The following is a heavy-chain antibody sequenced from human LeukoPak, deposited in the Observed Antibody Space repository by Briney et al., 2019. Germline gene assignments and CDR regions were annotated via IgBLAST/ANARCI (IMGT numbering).Heavy chain of an antibody. J-gene: IGHJ4*02. Sequence: SGGSLRLSCAASGFTFSTYWMHWVRHAPGKGLVWVSRINSDGSSASYADSVKGRFTISRDNAKNTLYLQMNSLRAEDTAVYYCARVLYSYGPGYWGQGTLVTVSS. D-gene: IGHD5-18*01. CDR1: GFTFSTYW. CDR3: ARVLYSYGPGY. CDR2: INSDGSSA. V-gene: IGHV3-74*01.